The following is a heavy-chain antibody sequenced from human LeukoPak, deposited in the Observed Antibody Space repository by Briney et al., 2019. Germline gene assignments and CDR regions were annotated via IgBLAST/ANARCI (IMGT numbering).Heavy chain of an antibody. CDR3: ARDQLRYYGSNNYYSDMDF. CDR2: ISAYNGGT. D-gene: IGHD3-10*01. CDR1: GYTFTSYA. J-gene: IGHJ6*02. Sequence: VASVKVSCKASGYTFTSYAIAWVRQAPEQGLEWMGWISAYNGGTNYAQKFRGRVTMTTDTSTNTGYMELRSLRSDDTAVYFCARDQLRYYGSNNYYSDMDFWGQGTTVTVSS. V-gene: IGHV1-18*01.